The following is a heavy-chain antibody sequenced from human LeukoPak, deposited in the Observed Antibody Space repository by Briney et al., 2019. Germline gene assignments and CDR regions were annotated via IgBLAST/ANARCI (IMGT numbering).Heavy chain of an antibody. CDR1: GYTFTSYG. D-gene: IGHD2/OR15-2a*01. Sequence: APVKVSCKASGYTFTSYGISWVRQAPGQGLEWMGWISAYNGNTNYAQKLQGRVTMTTDTSTSTAYMELRSLRSDDTAVYYCARPSRIADAFDIWGQGTMVTVSS. V-gene: IGHV1-18*01. CDR2: ISAYNGNT. CDR3: ARPSRIADAFDI. J-gene: IGHJ3*02.